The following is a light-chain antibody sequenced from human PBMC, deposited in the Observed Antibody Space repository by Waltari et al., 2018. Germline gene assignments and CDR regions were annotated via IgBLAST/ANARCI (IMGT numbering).Light chain of an antibody. Sequence: DIQMTQSPSSLSASVGDRVTITCRASQGIKNNLGWHQQKPGKAPRPLIFSSSALQRGVPSRFSGSGSETVFTLTISSLQPEDFATYYCLQHNDYPHTFGQGTKVEVK. CDR1: QGIKNN. J-gene: IGKJ1*01. V-gene: IGKV1-17*01. CDR3: LQHNDYPHT. CDR2: SSS.